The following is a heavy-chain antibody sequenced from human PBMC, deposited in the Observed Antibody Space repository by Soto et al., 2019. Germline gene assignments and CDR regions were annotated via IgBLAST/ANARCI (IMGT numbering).Heavy chain of an antibody. J-gene: IGHJ4*02. CDR2: MSPNSGNT. D-gene: IGHD2-8*02. CDR3: ARGPGPDF. CDR1: GYTFTSYD. V-gene: IGHV1-8*01. Sequence: VQLVQSGAEVKKPGASVKVSCKASGYTFTSYDINWVRRAPGLGLEWVGWMSPNSGNTYYAQKLQGRVTMTRDTSISTAYMELSSLRSEDTAVYYCARGPGPDFWGQGTLVTVSS.